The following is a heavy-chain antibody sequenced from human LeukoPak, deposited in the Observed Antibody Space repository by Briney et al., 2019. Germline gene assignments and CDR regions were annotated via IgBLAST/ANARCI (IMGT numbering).Heavy chain of an antibody. D-gene: IGHD2-21*02. CDR2: ISSNGGST. CDR3: VKVSVVTAITYYFDY. J-gene: IGHJ4*02. Sequence: GGSLRLSCSASGFTFSSYAMHWVRKAPGKGLEYVSAISSNGGSTYYADSVKGRFTISRDNSKNTLYLQMSSLRAEDTAVYYCVKVSVVTAITYYFDYWGQGTLVTVSS. V-gene: IGHV3-64D*06. CDR1: GFTFSSYA.